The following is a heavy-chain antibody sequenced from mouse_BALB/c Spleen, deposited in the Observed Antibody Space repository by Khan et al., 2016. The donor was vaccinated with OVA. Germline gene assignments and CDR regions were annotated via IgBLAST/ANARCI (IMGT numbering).Heavy chain of an antibody. D-gene: IGHD1-1*01. CDR3: ARRGLRWDVDY. CDR2: INPSTGYT. Sequence: QVQLKESGAELAKPGASVKMSCKASSYTFINYWILWVKQRPGQGLEWIGYINPSTGYTEYNQNFKDKATLTADKSSSTAYMQLSSLTSEDSAVYYCARRGLRWDVDYWCQGTTLTVSS. J-gene: IGHJ2*01. V-gene: IGHV1-7*01. CDR1: SYTFINYW.